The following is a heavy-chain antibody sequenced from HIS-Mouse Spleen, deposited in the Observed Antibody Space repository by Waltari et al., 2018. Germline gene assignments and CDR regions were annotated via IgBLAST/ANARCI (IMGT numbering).Heavy chain of an antibody. CDR1: GYTFTSYD. V-gene: IGHV1-8*01. Sequence: QVQLVQSGAEVKKPGASVKVSCKASGYTFTSYDINWVRQATGQGLEWRGWMNPNNGNTGYAQKFQGRVTMTRNTSISTDYMELSSLRSEDTAVYYCARGHDYSNYFDYWGQGTLVTVSS. CDR3: ARGHDYSNYFDY. CDR2: MNPNNGNT. D-gene: IGHD4-4*01. J-gene: IGHJ4*02.